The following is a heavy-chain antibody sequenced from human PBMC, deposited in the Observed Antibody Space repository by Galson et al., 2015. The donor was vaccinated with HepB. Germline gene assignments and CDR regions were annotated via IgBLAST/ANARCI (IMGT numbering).Heavy chain of an antibody. V-gene: IGHV3-7*03. J-gene: IGHJ5*02. CDR2: IKEDGSKK. Sequence: SLRLSCATSGFTFSEFCLTWVRQVPGKGLEWVATIKEDGSKKYYVDSVKGRFTISRDNAKNSLFLQMNGLRVDDTAVYFCAKDGRGAQSVYNWLGPWGQGTLVTVSS. D-gene: IGHD3-10*01. CDR1: GFTFSEFC. CDR3: AKDGRGAQSVYNWLGP.